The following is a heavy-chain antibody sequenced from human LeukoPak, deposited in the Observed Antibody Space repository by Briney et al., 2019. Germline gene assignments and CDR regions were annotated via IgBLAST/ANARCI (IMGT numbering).Heavy chain of an antibody. CDR2: ISAYNGNT. V-gene: IGHV1-18*01. Sequence: EASVKVSCMASGGTFSSYAISWVRQAPGQGLEWMGWISAYNGNTNYAQKLQGRVTMTTDTSTSTAYMELRSLRSDDTAVYYCARPGPAHAFDIWGQGTMVTVSS. CDR3: ARPGPAHAFDI. J-gene: IGHJ3*02. CDR1: GGTFSSYA.